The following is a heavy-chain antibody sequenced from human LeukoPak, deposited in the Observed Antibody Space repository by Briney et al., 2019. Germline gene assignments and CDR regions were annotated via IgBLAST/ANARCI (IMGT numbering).Heavy chain of an antibody. CDR1: GFTFDDYG. V-gene: IGHV3-21*01. CDR3: ARDLWHIARYGHYMDV. CDR2: ISSSNSYI. D-gene: IGHD2-21*01. J-gene: IGHJ6*03. Sequence: GGSLRLSCAASGFTFDDYGMTWVRQAPGKGLEWVSCISSSNSYIYYADSVKGRFTISRDNAKKLVYLQMNSLRAEDTAVYYCARDLWHIARYGHYMDVWGKGTTVTISS.